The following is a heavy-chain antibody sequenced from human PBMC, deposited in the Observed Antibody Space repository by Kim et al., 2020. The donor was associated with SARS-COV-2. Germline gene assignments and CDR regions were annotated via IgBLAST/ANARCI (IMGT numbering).Heavy chain of an antibody. V-gene: IGHV4-34*01. D-gene: IGHD2-21*01. J-gene: IGHJ3*02. CDR3: ARRLIVARRGAFDI. Sequence: SETLSLTCAVYGGSFSGYYWSWIRQPPGKGLEWIGEINHSGSTNYNPSLKSRVTISVDKSKNQFSLKLSSVTAADTAVYYCARRLIVARRGAFDIWGQGTMVTVSS. CDR1: GGSFSGYY. CDR2: INHSGST.